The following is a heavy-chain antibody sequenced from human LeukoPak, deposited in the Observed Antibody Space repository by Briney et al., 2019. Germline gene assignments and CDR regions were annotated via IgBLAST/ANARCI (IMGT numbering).Heavy chain of an antibody. Sequence: SETLSLTCTVSGGSIRNNGYYWGWIRQPPGKGLEWIGSTYYSGSTYDNPSLKSRVTISVDTSKNQFSLRLNSVTAADTAVYYCARSRAFNSGAFDPWGQGSLVTVSS. CDR1: GGSIRNNGYY. CDR2: TYYSGST. V-gene: IGHV4-39*07. CDR3: ARSRAFNSGAFDP. D-gene: IGHD1-26*01. J-gene: IGHJ5*02.